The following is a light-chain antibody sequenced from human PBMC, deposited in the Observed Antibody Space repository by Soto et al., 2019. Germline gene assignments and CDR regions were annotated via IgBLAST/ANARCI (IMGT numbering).Light chain of an antibody. J-gene: IGLJ3*02. Sequence: SYELTQPPSVSVSPGQTARITCSGDTLPEQYAYWYQQKPGQAPVTVIYKDSQRPSGIPERFSGSRSGTTVTLTISGVQAEDEADYYCQSADSSGAFWVFGGGTQLTVL. CDR3: QSADSSGAFWV. CDR1: TLPEQY. CDR2: KDS. V-gene: IGLV3-25*02.